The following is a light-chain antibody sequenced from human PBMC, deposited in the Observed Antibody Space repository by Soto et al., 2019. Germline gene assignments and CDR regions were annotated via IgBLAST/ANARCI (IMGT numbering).Light chain of an antibody. Sequence: QSVLAQPASVSGSPGQSITISCTVTSSDVGGYNYVSWYQHHPGKAPKLMIYEVSNRPSGVSNRFSGSKSGNTASLTISGLQAEDEADYYCSSYTSSSTLCVFGTGTKVTVL. V-gene: IGLV2-14*01. CDR1: SSDVGGYNY. CDR2: EVS. J-gene: IGLJ1*01. CDR3: SSYTSSSTLCV.